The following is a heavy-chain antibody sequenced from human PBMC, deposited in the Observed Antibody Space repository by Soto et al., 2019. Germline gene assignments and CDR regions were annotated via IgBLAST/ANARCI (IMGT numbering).Heavy chain of an antibody. CDR1: GYTFTGYY. CDR3: AREPANYSSSWDAFDT. D-gene: IGHD6-13*01. CDR2: INPNSGGT. Sequence: ASVKVSCKASGYTFTGYYMHWVRQAPGQGLEWMGWINPNSGGTNYAQKFQGWVTMTRDTSISTAYMELSRLRSDDTAVYYCAREPANYSSSWDAFDTWGQGTMVTVS. V-gene: IGHV1-2*04. J-gene: IGHJ3*02.